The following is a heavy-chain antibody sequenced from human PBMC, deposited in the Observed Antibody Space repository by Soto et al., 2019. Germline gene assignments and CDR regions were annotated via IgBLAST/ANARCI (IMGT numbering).Heavy chain of an antibody. CDR2: IHYSGST. Sequence: KTSETLSLTCTVSGDSIGTTHSYWAWIRQSPGKGLEWIGNIHYSGSTYYMPSLRSRVTLSVDTSKNQFSLRLTSVTAEDTAVYYCARHEGNGNVWPLDYWGQGILGTV. CDR3: ARHEGNGNVWPLDY. J-gene: IGHJ4*02. D-gene: IGHD2-8*01. V-gene: IGHV4-39*01. CDR1: GDSIGTTHSY.